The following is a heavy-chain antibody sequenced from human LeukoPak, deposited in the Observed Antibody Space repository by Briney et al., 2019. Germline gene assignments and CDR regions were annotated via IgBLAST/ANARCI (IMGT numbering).Heavy chain of an antibody. J-gene: IGHJ4*02. V-gene: IGHV3-74*01. CDR2: INSDGSST. D-gene: IGHD1-7*01. Sequence: PGGSLRLSCAASGFTFSSNWMHWVRQGPGKGLVWVSRINSDGSSTRYADSVKGRFTISRDNAKNTLYLQMNSLRAEDTAVYYCARVLVAGTGWFDYWGQGTLVSVSS. CDR1: GFTFSSNW. CDR3: ARVLVAGTGWFDY.